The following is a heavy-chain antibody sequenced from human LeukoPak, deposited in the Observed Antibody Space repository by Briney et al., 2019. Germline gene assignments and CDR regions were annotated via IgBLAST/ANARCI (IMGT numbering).Heavy chain of an antibody. CDR1: GFTFGSYA. D-gene: IGHD1-26*01. J-gene: IGHJ6*02. Sequence: GGSLRLTCAASGFTFGSYAMHWVRQAPGKGLEWVAVISYDGSNKYYADSVKGRFTISRDNSKNTLYLQMNSLRAEDTAVYYCARDGQPGWELLRHYYYYGMDVWGQGTTVTVSS. CDR2: ISYDGSNK. V-gene: IGHV3-30*04. CDR3: ARDGQPGWELLRHYYYYGMDV.